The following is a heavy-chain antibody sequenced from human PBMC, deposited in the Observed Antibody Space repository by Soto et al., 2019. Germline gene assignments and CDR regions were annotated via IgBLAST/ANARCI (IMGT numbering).Heavy chain of an antibody. D-gene: IGHD4-4*01. CDR3: ARRNGIDY. V-gene: IGHV4-59*08. J-gene: IGHJ4*02. CDR2: ISDSGST. Sequence: SETLSLTCTVSGASMSSYLWSWIRQPPGKGLEWIGYISDSGSTNYNPSLKSRVTISVDMSKNQFSLRLTSVTAADTAVYYCARRNGIDYWGQGTLVTVS. CDR1: GASMSSYL.